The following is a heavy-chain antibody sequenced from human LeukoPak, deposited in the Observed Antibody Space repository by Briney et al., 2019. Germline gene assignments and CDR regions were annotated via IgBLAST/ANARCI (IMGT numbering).Heavy chain of an antibody. CDR2: ISAFNGNT. J-gene: IGHJ4*02. CDR1: GYIFNSYG. Sequence: GASVRVSCKASGYIFNSYGISWVRQAPGQGLEWMGWISAFNGNTNYAQKFQGRVTMTTGTSTNTAYMELRSLCSDDTAVYFCARDPVGANGVFDYWGQGTLVTVSS. D-gene: IGHD1-26*01. V-gene: IGHV1-18*01. CDR3: ARDPVGANGVFDY.